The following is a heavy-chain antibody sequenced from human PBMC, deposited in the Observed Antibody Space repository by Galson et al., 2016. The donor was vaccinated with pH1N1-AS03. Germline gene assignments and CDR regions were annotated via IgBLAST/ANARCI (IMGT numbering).Heavy chain of an antibody. J-gene: IGHJ4*02. Sequence: CAISGDSVSSNTAAWNWIRQSPSRGLEWLGRTYYRSKWYKWYNDYAVSVESRITINPDTSKNQFSLQLNSVTPDDTAVYYCARDHLGAGPAFDYWGQGTLVTVSS. CDR2: TYYRSKWYKWYN. CDR3: ARDHLGAGPAFDY. V-gene: IGHV6-1*01. D-gene: IGHD1-26*01. CDR1: GDSVSSNTAA.